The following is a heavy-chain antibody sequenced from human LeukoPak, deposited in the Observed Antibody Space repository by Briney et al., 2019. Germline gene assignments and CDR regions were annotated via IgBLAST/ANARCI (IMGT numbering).Heavy chain of an antibody. V-gene: IGHV4-34*01. Sequence: PSETLSLTCAVYGGSFSGYYWSWIRQPPGKGLEWIGEINHSGSTNYNPPLKSRVTISVDTSKNQFSLKLSSVTAADTAVYYCAVGSYYDFWSGAVRWFDPWGQGTLVTVSS. CDR3: AVGSYYDFWSGAVRWFDP. J-gene: IGHJ5*02. CDR2: INHSGST. D-gene: IGHD3-3*01. CDR1: GGSFSGYY.